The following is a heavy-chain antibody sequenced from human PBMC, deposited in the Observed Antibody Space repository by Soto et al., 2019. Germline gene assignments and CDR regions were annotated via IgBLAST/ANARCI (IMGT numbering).Heavy chain of an antibody. CDR1: GYTFTSHT. J-gene: IGHJ4*02. D-gene: IGHD3-3*01. V-gene: IGHV1-3*01. Sequence: QVQLVQSGAEMKEPGASVRVSCKASGYTFTSHTLHWARQAPGQGLEWMGWIIVSNGSPRYAPQFQGRVTFGRDTSATTAYMELSSLTSEDTAVYYCAREPEDGVPGDYWGQGTLVVVSS. CDR2: IIVSNGSP. CDR3: AREPEDGVPGDY.